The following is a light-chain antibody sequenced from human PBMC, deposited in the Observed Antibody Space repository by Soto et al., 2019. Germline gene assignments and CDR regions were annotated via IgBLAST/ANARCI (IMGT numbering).Light chain of an antibody. CDR3: ATWDDSLIAPV. CDR1: GSNIGSNI. J-gene: IGLJ3*02. Sequence: QSVLTLPPSASGTPGQRVSISCSGSGSNIGSNIVTWYQVVPGTAPKLVIFRNDMRPSWVPDRFSGSKSGTSASLAISGLQSEDEAEYFCATWDDSLIAPVFGGGTKLTVL. V-gene: IGLV1-44*01. CDR2: RND.